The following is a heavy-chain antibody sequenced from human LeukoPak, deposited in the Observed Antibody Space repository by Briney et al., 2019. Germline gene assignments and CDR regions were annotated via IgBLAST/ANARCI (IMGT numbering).Heavy chain of an antibody. Sequence: ASVKVSCEASGYTFTAYYIHWVRQAPGQGLEWMGWINPNSGTTGYAQKFQDWVTVTRDTSISTAYMELSRLRSGDTAVYYCARDLGDTYGSVGDFDYWGQGTLVTVSS. CDR3: ARDLGDTYGSVGDFDY. D-gene: IGHD3-10*01. CDR1: GYTFTAYY. CDR2: INPNSGTT. V-gene: IGHV1-2*04. J-gene: IGHJ4*02.